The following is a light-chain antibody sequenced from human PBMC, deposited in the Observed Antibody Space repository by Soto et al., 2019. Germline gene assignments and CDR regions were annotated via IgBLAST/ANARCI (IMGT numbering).Light chain of an antibody. Sequence: DIQMTQSPSTLSASVGDRVTITCRASQSISSWLAWYQQKPGKAPKLLIYEASSSEIGVPPRFSGSRFGTEFTLTISRLPPDDFATYYCQHYKESSTFGQGTRLEIK. CDR1: QSISSW. V-gene: IGKV1-5*03. J-gene: IGKJ1*01. CDR2: EAS. CDR3: QHYKESST.